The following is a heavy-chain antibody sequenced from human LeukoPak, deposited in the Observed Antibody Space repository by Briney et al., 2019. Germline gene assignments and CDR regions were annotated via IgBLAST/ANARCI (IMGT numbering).Heavy chain of an antibody. V-gene: IGHV4-34*01. CDR3: ARDSYGDYVESLDY. J-gene: IGHJ4*02. CDR1: GGSLSVYY. D-gene: IGHD4-17*01. Sequence: SETLCLTRAVYGGSLSVYYWSSVREPPPKGLEWSGGINHSGSTNYNPSLKSRVTISVDTSKNQFSLKLSSVTAADTAVYYCARDSYGDYVESLDYWGQGTLVTVSS. CDR2: INHSGST.